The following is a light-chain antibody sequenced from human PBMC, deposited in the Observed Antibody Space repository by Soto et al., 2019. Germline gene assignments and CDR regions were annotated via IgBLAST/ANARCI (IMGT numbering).Light chain of an antibody. V-gene: IGKV1-5*01. CDR2: DAS. Sequence: DIQMTQSPSTLSASVGDRVTITCRASQNVNKWLAWFQQKPGKVPKLLIFDASTLQTEVPSRFGGGGSGTEFTLTISGLQPDDFATYYCQQYNSYSPWTFGPGTKVEI. J-gene: IGKJ1*01. CDR1: QNVNKW. CDR3: QQYNSYSPWT.